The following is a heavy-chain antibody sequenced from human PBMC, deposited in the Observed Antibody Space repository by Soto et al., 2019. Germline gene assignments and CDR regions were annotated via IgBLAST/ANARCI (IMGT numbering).Heavy chain of an antibody. V-gene: IGHV4-4*07. D-gene: IGHD3-22*01. Sequence: PSETQSLTCTVSGGSISSYYWSWIRQPAGKGLEWIGRIYTSGSTNYNPSLKSRVTMSVDTSKNQFSLKLSSVTAADTAVYYCARERDSSGYYEYYYYGMDVWGQGTTVTVS. J-gene: IGHJ6*02. CDR1: GGSISSYY. CDR3: ARERDSSGYYEYYYYGMDV. CDR2: IYTSGST.